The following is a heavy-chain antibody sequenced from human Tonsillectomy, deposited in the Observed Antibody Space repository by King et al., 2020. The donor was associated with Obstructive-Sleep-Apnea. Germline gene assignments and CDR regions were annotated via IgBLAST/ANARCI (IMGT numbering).Heavy chain of an antibody. CDR2: ISYDGSNK. J-gene: IGHJ3*02. Sequence: VQLVESGGGVVQPGRSLRLSCAASGFTFSSYAMHWVRQAPGKGLEWVAVISYDGSNKYYADSVKGRFTISRDNSKNTLYLQMNSLRAEDTAVYYCARSRSTSLDAFDIWGQGTMVTVSS. D-gene: IGHD2-2*01. V-gene: IGHV3-30*04. CDR1: GFTFSSYA. CDR3: ARSRSTSLDAFDI.